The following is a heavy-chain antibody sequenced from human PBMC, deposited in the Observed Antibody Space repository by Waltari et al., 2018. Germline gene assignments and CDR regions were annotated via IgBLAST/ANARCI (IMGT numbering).Heavy chain of an antibody. J-gene: IGHJ4*02. CDR2: TSGSGSTI. CDR1: GFTFSSYE. CDR3: GRQREYRSSWFDY. V-gene: IGHV3-48*03. D-gene: IGHD6-13*01. Sequence: EVQLVESGGGLVQPGGSLRLSCAASGFTFSSYEMNWVRQAPGKGLEWVSYTSGSGSTIYYADSVKGRFTISRDNAKNSLYLQMNSRRAEDTAVYYCGRQREYRSSWFDYWGQGTLVTVSS.